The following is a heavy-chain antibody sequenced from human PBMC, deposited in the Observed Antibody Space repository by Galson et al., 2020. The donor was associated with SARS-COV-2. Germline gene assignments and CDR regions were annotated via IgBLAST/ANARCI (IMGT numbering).Heavy chain of an antibody. D-gene: IGHD3-3*01. Sequence: SETLSLTCSVSGYHINSNYYWGWIRQPPGKGLAWIGSAYHTGTTHYNPSLKSRVTISLDSSRNQFSLSLSSVTATDTAVYYCARAGYFDFWGATSTPFDYWGQGALVTVSS. CDR3: ARAGYFDFWGATSTPFDY. J-gene: IGHJ4*02. CDR2: AYHTGTT. CDR1: GYHINSNYY. V-gene: IGHV4-38-2*02.